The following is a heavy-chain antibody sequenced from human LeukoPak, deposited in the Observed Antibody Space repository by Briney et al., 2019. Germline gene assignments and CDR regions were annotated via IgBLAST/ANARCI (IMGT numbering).Heavy chain of an antibody. Sequence: SETLSLTCTVSGGSISSYYWSGIRQPPGKGLEWIGYIYYSGSTNYNPSLKSRVTISVDTSKNQFSLKLSSVTAADTAVYYCARQEDYGGNLDYWGQGTLVTVSS. CDR2: IYYSGST. V-gene: IGHV4-59*08. CDR3: ARQEDYGGNLDY. CDR1: GGSISSYY. J-gene: IGHJ4*02. D-gene: IGHD4-23*01.